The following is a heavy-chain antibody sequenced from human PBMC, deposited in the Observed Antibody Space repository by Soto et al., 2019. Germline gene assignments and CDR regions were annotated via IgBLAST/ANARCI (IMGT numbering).Heavy chain of an antibody. CDR1: GGTFSSYA. Sequence: QVQLVQSGAEVKKPGSSVKVSCKAPGGTFSSYAISWVRQAPGQGLEWMGGIIPIFGTANYAQKFQGRVKINADESTSTGYMELSSLRSEDTAVYYCARSQGGSSSLDIYYYYYYGMDVWGQGTTVTVSS. CDR3: ARSQGGSSSLDIYYYYYYGMDV. CDR2: IIPIFGTA. V-gene: IGHV1-69*01. J-gene: IGHJ6*02. D-gene: IGHD2-15*01.